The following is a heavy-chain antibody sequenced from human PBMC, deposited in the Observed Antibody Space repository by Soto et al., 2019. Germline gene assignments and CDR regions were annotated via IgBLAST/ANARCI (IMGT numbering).Heavy chain of an antibody. V-gene: IGHV3-21*01. J-gene: IGHJ5*01. CDR1: GFTFRNYG. Sequence: TGGSLRLSCTASGFTFRNYGMHWVRQAPGKGPEWVSSISSSSSYIYYADSVKGRFTISRDNAKNSLYLQMNSLRAEDTAVYYCVIEMAERGKGWFDPWGQGTLVTVS. CDR3: VIEMAERGKGWFDP. D-gene: IGHD2-15*01. CDR2: ISSSSSYI.